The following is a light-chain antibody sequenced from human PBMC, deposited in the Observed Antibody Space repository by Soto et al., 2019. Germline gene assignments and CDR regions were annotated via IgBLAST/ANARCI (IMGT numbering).Light chain of an antibody. J-gene: IGLJ1*01. CDR3: CSYAGSYKGYV. CDR1: SSDVGGYNY. Sequence: QSALNQPRSVSGSPGQSVTISCTGTSSDVGGYNYVSWYQQHPGKAPKLMIYDVSKRPSGVPDRFSGSKSGNTASLTISGLQAEDEADYYCCSYAGSYKGYVFGTGTKVTVL. CDR2: DVS. V-gene: IGLV2-11*01.